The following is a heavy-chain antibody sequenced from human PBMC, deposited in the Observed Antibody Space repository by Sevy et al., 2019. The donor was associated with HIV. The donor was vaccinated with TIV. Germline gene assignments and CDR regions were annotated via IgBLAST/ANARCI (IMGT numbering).Heavy chain of an antibody. D-gene: IGHD7-27*01. CDR2: ISDDGRNK. CDR3: AKDWHWGSYSYGLNV. CDR1: GISFSGYG. J-gene: IGHJ6*02. Sequence: GGSLRLSCAASGISFSGYGMYWVRQAPGKGLEWVAVISDDGRNKDYADSVKGRFTISRDNSKYTLYMQMNSLRVEDTAVYYCAKDWHWGSYSYGLNVWGQGTTVTVSS. V-gene: IGHV3-30*18.